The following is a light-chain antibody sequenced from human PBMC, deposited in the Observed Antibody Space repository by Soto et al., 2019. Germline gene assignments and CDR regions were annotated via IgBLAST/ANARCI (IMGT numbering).Light chain of an antibody. CDR2: EVT. CDR3: CSYRSGTTWV. V-gene: IGLV2-14*01. J-gene: IGLJ3*02. CDR1: SSVVRGYNY. Sequence: QSALTQPASVSGSPGQSITISCTGTSSVVRGYNYVSWYQQHPGKAPKLMIYEVTNRPSGVSHRFSGSKSGNSASLTISGLQAEDEADYYCCSYRSGTTWVFGGGTKLTVL.